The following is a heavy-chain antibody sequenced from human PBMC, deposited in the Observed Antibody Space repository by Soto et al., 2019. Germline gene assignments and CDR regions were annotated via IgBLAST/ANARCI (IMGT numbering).Heavy chain of an antibody. CDR1: GCTFRNAL. CDR2: IKSKSDGATT. D-gene: IGHD3-3*01. CDR3: TTGLTIFGVVIDP. V-gene: IGHV3-15*01. Sequence: TXSLSFAASGCTFRNALMTWFRQAPGKGLEWVGRIKSKSDGATTDYAAPVRGRFIISRDDSKNTLYLQMNSLKTEDTAVYYCTTGLTIFGVVIDPWAQGTLVTVSS. J-gene: IGHJ5*02.